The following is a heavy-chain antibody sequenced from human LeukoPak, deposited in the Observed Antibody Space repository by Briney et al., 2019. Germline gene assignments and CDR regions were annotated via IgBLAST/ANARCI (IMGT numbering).Heavy chain of an antibody. CDR3: ARDLGLGGSN. V-gene: IGHV3-74*01. D-gene: IGHD7-27*01. CDR1: GFIFSNSW. J-gene: IGHJ4*02. CDR2: MYGDMSDI. Sequence: GGSLRLSCEVSGFIFSNSWMHWVRQTPGKGLVWVSRMYGDMSDISYADSVKGRFTISRDNAKNTVYLQMNSLRGEDTAVYYCARDLGLGGSNWGQETLVIVSS.